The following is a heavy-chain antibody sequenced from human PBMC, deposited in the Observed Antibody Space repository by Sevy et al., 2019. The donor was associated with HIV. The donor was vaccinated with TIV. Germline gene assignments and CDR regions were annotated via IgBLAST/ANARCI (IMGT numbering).Heavy chain of an antibody. D-gene: IGHD3-22*01. Sequence: GGSLRLSCAASGFTFSDYYMSWIRQAPGKGLEWVSYISRSGTTINYADPVKGRFTISRDNAKNSLYLQMNSLRAEDTAVYYCARENTMIGVPGWFDPWGQGTLVTVSS. CDR3: ARENTMIGVPGWFDP. J-gene: IGHJ5*02. CDR1: GFTFSDYY. V-gene: IGHV3-11*01. CDR2: ISRSGTTI.